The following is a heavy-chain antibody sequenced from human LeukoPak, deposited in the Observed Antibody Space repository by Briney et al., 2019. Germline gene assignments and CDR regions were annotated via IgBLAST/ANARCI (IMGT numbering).Heavy chain of an antibody. Sequence: SGGPLRLSCAASGFTFSDYYMSWIRQAPGKGLEWVSYISSSSSYTNYADSVKGRFTISRDNAKNSLYLQMNSLRAEDTAVYYCARDLAELGYYDSSGYSHWGQGTLVTVSS. CDR3: ARDLAELGYYDSSGYSH. CDR2: ISSSSSYT. J-gene: IGHJ4*02. CDR1: GFTFSDYY. D-gene: IGHD3-22*01. V-gene: IGHV3-11*05.